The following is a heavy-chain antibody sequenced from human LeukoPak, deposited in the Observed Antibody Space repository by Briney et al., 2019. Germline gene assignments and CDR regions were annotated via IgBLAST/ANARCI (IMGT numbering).Heavy chain of an antibody. J-gene: IGHJ4*02. CDR1: GFIFSSYG. CDR3: VKDNPLDY. V-gene: IGHV3-30*02. CDR2: IRYDGNNK. Sequence: GGSLRLSCAASGFIFSSYGMLWVRQAPGKGLEWVAFIRYDGNNKLYADSMKGRFTISRDNSKNTLYLHINSLRAEDTAVYYCVKDNPLDYWGQGTMVIVSS. D-gene: IGHD1-14*01.